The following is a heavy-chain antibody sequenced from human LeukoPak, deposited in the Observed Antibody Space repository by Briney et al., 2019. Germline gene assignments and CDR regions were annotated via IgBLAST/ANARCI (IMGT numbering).Heavy chain of an antibody. CDR1: GGSISSSSYY. D-gene: IGHD3-9*01. V-gene: IGHV4-39*07. Sequence: SETLSLTCTVSGGSISSSSYYWGWIRQPPGKGLEWIGSIYYSGSTYYNPSLKSRVTISVDTSKNQFSLKLSSVTAADTAVYYCARVTGYTIEDYFDYWGQGTLVTVSS. CDR3: ARVTGYTIEDYFDY. CDR2: IYYSGST. J-gene: IGHJ4*02.